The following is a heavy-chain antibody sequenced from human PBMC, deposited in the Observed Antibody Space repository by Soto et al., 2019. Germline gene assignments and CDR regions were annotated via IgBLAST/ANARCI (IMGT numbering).Heavy chain of an antibody. Sequence: SETLSLTCAVYGGYFSSYYLSWIRQPPGKGLEWIGVINHSGSTNYDPSLKSRVTISIDTSKNQVSLTLSSVTAADTAVYYCARGEPRFMEWLLLSEYFDPWGQGTLVTVSS. V-gene: IGHV4-34*01. CDR2: INHSGST. J-gene: IGHJ5*02. CDR1: GGYFSSYY. D-gene: IGHD3-3*01. CDR3: ARGEPRFMEWLLLSEYFDP.